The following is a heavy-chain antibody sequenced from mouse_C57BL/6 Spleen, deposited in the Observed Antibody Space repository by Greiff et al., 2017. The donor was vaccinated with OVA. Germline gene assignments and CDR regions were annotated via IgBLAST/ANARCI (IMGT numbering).Heavy chain of an antibody. Sequence: QVQLQQSGAELVMPGASVKLSCKASGYTFTSYWMHWVKQRPGQGLGWIGEIDPSDSYTNYNQKFKGKSTLTVDNSSSTAYMQLSSLTSEDSAVYYCARLSSYYFDYWGQGTTLTVSS. J-gene: IGHJ2*01. D-gene: IGHD1-1*01. CDR1: GYTFTSYW. V-gene: IGHV1-69*01. CDR3: ARLSSYYFDY. CDR2: IDPSDSYT.